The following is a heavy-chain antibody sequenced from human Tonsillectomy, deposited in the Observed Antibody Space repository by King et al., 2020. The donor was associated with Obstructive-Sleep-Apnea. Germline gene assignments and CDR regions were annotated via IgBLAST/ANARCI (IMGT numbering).Heavy chain of an antibody. J-gene: IGHJ4*02. D-gene: IGHD5-12*01. Sequence: VQLVESGGGLVQPGGSLRLSCAASGFTVSRNYMSWVRQAPGKGLEWLSIIYSGDSTYYADSVKGRFTISRHNSKNTLYLQMNSLRDEDTAVYYCASGGSSGYAKDGVYYFDYWGQGTLVTVSS. CDR1: GFTVSRNY. CDR2: IYSGDST. V-gene: IGHV3-53*04. CDR3: ASGGSSGYAKDGVYYFDY.